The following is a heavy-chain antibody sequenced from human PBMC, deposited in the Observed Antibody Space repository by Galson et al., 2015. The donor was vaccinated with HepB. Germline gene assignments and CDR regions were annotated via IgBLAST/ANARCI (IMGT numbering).Heavy chain of an antibody. J-gene: IGHJ4*02. CDR1: GFTFGDYA. D-gene: IGHD4-11*01. Sequence: SLRLSCAASGFTFGDYAMSWFRQAPGKGLEWVGFIRSKAYGGTTDYAAPVKGRFTISRDDSKNTLYLEMNSLKTEDTALYYCTTFLEMTTVQYWGQGTLVTVAS. V-gene: IGHV3-49*03. CDR3: TTFLEMTTVQY. CDR2: IRSKAYGGTT.